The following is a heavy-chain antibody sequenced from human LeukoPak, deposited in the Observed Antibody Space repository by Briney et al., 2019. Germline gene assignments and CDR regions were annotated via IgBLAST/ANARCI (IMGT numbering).Heavy chain of an antibody. CDR3: AKRITLIGAIDF. CDR1: GFTFGSSA. Sequence: GGSLRLSCAASGFTFGSSAMSWVRQAPGKGLECVSTISGSGGSTSYADSVKGRFTISRGNSKNTLYLLMNSLRAEDTAIYYCAKRITLIGAIDFWGQGTLVTVSS. V-gene: IGHV3-23*01. J-gene: IGHJ4*02. CDR2: ISGSGGST. D-gene: IGHD3-22*01.